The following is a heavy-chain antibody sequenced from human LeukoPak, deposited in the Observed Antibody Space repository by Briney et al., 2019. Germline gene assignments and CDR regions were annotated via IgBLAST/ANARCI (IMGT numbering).Heavy chain of an antibody. Sequence: SVKVSCKASGGTFSSYAISWVRQAPGQGLEWMGGIIPIFGTANYAQKFQGRVTITADESTTTASMELSSLTSEDTAMYYCARATRFFEAGDYFDYWGQGTLIIVSS. CDR3: ARATRFFEAGDYFDY. V-gene: IGHV1-69*13. J-gene: IGHJ4*02. CDR2: IIPIFGTA. D-gene: IGHD3-3*01. CDR1: GGTFSSYA.